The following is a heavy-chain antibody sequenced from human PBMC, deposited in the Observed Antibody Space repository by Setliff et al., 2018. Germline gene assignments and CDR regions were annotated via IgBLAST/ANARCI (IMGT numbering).Heavy chain of an antibody. V-gene: IGHV1-3*01. D-gene: IGHD2-2*01. Sequence: ASVKVSCKASRYTFSSYGVHWVRQAPGQRLEWMGWINAANGNTKYSQKFQGRVTITRDTSASTVYMELSSLRYEDTAVYYCVRDRAAIVVGPPTAALDIWGQGTMVTVSS. CDR2: INAANGNT. CDR3: VRDRAAIVVGPPTAALDI. CDR1: RYTFSSYG. J-gene: IGHJ3*02.